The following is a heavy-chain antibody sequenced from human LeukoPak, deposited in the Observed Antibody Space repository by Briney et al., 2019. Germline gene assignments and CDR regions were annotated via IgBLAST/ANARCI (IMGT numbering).Heavy chain of an antibody. CDR3: AREGLGSGAYGGIDY. Sequence: ASVKVSCKASGYTFTGYYMHWVRQAPGQGLEWMGWINPNSGGTNYAQKFQGRVTMTRDTSISTAYMELGRLRSDDTAVYYCAREGLGSGAYGGIDYWGQGTLVTVSS. V-gene: IGHV1-2*02. CDR2: INPNSGGT. CDR1: GYTFTGYY. D-gene: IGHD1-26*01. J-gene: IGHJ4*02.